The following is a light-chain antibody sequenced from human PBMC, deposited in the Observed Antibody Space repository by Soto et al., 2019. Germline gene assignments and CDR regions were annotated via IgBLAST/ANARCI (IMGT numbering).Light chain of an antibody. CDR3: QQHGQWPIT. J-gene: IGKJ5*01. CDR2: GIS. Sequence: EIVLTQSPTTLSVSPGQRPSLSCRASQSVNSNHLAGYQQKPGQAPRLLIYGISKRATDIPDRFSGSGSGTEFTLTISSLQPEDFATYYCQQHGQWPITFGQGTRLEIK. CDR1: QSVNSN. V-gene: IGKV3D-15*01.